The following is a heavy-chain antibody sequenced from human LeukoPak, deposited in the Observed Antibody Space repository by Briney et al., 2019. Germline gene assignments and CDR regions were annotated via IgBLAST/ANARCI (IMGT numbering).Heavy chain of an antibody. V-gene: IGHV3-23*01. CDR3: AKDAHSGSYFDY. CDR2: ISGTGGIT. D-gene: IGHD1-26*01. CDR1: GFTFSSNA. Sequence: GGSLRLSSAASGFTFSSNAMCWVRQAPGKGLEWVSLISGTGGITYYADSVKGRLTISRDNSKNTLYLQMNSLRVEDTAVYYCAKDAHSGSYFDYWGQGILVTVSS. J-gene: IGHJ4*01.